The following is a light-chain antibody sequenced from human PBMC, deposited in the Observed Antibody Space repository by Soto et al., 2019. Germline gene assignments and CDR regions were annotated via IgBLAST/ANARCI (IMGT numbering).Light chain of an antibody. CDR3: SSYTSSSTLVV. V-gene: IGLV2-14*03. CDR2: DVS. CDR1: SSDVGAYDY. J-gene: IGLJ1*01. Sequence: QSVLTQPASVSGSPGQSITISCTGTSSDVGAYDYVSWYQQHPDKAPKLMIYDVSNRPSGVSNRFSGSKSGNTASLTISGLQAEDEADYYCSSYTSSSTLVVFGTGTKVTVL.